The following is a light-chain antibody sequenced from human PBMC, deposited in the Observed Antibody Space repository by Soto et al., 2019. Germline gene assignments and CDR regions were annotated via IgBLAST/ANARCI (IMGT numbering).Light chain of an antibody. CDR1: QGIISY. V-gene: IGKV1-27*01. Sequence: DIQMTQSQSSLSASVGDRVTITCRASQGIISYLAWYQQQPGKVPKLLIYVASTLQSGVPSRFSGSGSGTDFTLTISSLQPEDVATYYCQKYNSAPWTFGQGTKVEIK. CDR2: VAS. CDR3: QKYNSAPWT. J-gene: IGKJ1*01.